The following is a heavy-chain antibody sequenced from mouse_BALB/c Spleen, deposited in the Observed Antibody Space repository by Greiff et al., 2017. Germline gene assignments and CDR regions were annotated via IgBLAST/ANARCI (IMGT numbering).Heavy chain of an antibody. V-gene: IGHV1-69*02. Sequence: QVQLKQPGAELVRPGASVKLSCKASGYTFTSYWINWVKQRPGQGLEWIGNIYPSDSYTNYNQKFKDKATLTVDKSSSTAYMQLSSPTSEDSAVYYCTREYYGHAMDYWGQGTSVTVSS. D-gene: IGHD1-2*01. J-gene: IGHJ4*01. CDR1: GYTFTSYW. CDR3: TREYYGHAMDY. CDR2: IYPSDSYT.